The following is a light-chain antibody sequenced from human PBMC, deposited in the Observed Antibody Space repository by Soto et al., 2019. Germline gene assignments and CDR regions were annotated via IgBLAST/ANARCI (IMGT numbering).Light chain of an antibody. CDR3: SSYANSRAI. V-gene: IGLV2-14*03. CDR1: SKD. J-gene: IGLJ2*01. Sequence: QSALTQPASVSGSPGQSITISCTGTSKDVAWYQQHPGKAPELIIFDVRSRPPGVSNRISGSKSDNTASLTIFGLQADDEADYYCSSYANSRAIFGGGTKLTVL. CDR2: DVR.